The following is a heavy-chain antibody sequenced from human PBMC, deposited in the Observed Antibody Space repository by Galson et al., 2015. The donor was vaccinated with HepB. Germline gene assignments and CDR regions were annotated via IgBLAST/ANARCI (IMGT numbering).Heavy chain of an antibody. D-gene: IGHD5-18*01. CDR2: IYPGDSDT. Sequence: QSGAEVKKPGESLKISCKGSGYSFTSYWIGWVRQMPGKGLEWMGIIYPGDSDTRYSPSFQGQVTISADKSISTAYLQWSSLKASDTAMYYCARARVDTAMGVYYFYGMDVWGQGTTVTVSS. V-gene: IGHV5-51*01. J-gene: IGHJ6*02. CDR3: ARARVDTAMGVYYFYGMDV. CDR1: GYSFTSYW.